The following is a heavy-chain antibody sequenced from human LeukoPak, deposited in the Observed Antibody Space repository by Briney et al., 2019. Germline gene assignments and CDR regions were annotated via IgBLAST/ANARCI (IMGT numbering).Heavy chain of an antibody. Sequence: PGGSLRLSCEASGFTFSSYWMSWIRQPPGKGLEWIGSIYYSGSTYYNPSLKSRVTISVDTSKNQFSLKLSSVTAADTAVYYCARTTIAVNPYNWFDPWGQGTLVTVSS. V-gene: IGHV4-39*01. D-gene: IGHD6-19*01. J-gene: IGHJ5*02. CDR2: IYYSGST. CDR1: GFTFSSYW. CDR3: ARTTIAVNPYNWFDP.